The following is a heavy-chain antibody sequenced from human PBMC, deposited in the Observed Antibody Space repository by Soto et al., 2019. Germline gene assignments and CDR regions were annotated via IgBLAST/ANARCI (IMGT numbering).Heavy chain of an antibody. CDR3: ASRSAEGVVLFDY. V-gene: IGHV4-30-4*01. J-gene: IGHJ4*02. CDR1: GGSISSGDYY. Sequence: PSETLSLTCTVSGGSISSGDYYWSWIRQPPGKGLEWIGYIYYSGSTYYNPSPKSRVTISVDTSKNQFSLKLSSVTAADTAVYYCASRSAEGVVLFDYWGQGTLVTVSS. D-gene: IGHD2-2*01. CDR2: IYYSGST.